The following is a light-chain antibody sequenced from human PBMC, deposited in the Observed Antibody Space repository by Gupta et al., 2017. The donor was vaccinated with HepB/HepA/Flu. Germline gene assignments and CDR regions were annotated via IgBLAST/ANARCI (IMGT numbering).Light chain of an antibody. J-gene: IGKJ4*01. CDR1: QSVSNN. Sequence: VMTQSPATLSASAGERTTLSCRASQSVSNNLAWYQQKPGHAPRLLIYDISTRATAVPARFSGSGSGTEFTLTISSLQPEDFALYYCQQYNNWPLTFGGGTKVENK. V-gene: IGKV3-15*01. CDR3: QQYNNWPLT. CDR2: DIS.